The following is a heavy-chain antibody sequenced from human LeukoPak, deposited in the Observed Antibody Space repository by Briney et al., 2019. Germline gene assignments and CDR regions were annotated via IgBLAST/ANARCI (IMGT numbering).Heavy chain of an antibody. J-gene: IGHJ2*01. CDR2: IYYSGST. CDR1: GGSISSGGYY. Sequence: PSETLSLTCTVSGGSISSGGYYWSWIRQHPGKGLEWIGYIYYSGSTYYNPSLKSRVTISVDTSKNRFSLKLSSVTAADTAVYYCARLTVLGHHFDLWGRGTLVTVSS. D-gene: IGHD2-8*01. CDR3: ARLTVLGHHFDL. V-gene: IGHV4-31*03.